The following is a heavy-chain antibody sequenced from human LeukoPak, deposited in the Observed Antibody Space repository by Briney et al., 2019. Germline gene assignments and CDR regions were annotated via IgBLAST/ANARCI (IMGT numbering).Heavy chain of an antibody. Sequence: PGGSLRLSCAASGFTFSSYWMSWVRQAPGKGLEWVANIKQDGSEKYYVDSVKGRFTISRDNAKKSLYLQMNSLRAEDTAVYYCAAAAYDFWTGYYYDWGQGTLVTVSS. J-gene: IGHJ4*02. D-gene: IGHD3-3*01. CDR3: AAAAYDFWTGYYYD. CDR1: GFTFSSYW. CDR2: IKQDGSEK. V-gene: IGHV3-7*01.